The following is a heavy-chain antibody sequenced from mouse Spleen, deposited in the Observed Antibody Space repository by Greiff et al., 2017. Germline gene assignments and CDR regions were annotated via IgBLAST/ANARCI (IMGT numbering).Heavy chain of an antibody. J-gene: IGHJ1*03. Sequence: VQGVESGPGLVKPSQSLFLTCSITGFPITSGYYWIWIRQSPGKPLEWMGYITHSGETFYNPSLQSPISITRETSKNQFFLQLNSVTTEDTAMYYCAGGPYGNGYFDVWGTGTTVTVSS. CDR1: GFPITSGYY. V-gene: IGHV12-3*01. CDR3: AGGPYGNGYFDV. D-gene: IGHD2-1*01. CDR2: ITHSGET.